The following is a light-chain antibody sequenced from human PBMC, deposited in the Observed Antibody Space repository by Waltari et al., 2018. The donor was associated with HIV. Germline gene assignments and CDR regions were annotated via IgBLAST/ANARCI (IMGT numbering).Light chain of an antibody. Sequence: QSALTPPASVSGSPRQSVSISCTGTRSDVAKCDYVSWYQQTPRQAPKLIIYEVSKRPSGVSNRFSGSKSGNTASLTISGLQAEDDADYYCSSFTSSTTWVFGGGTRLTVL. CDR1: RSDVAKCDY. J-gene: IGLJ3*02. V-gene: IGLV2-14*01. CDR3: SSFTSSTTWV. CDR2: EVS.